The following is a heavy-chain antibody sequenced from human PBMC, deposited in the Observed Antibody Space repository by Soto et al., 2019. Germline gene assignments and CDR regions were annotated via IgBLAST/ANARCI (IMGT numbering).Heavy chain of an antibody. J-gene: IGHJ5*02. V-gene: IGHV4-59*01. CDR3: ARDLFGSGSYYYEHWFDP. CDR1: GGSISSYY. CDR2: IYYSGST. Sequence: SETLSLTWTVSGGSISSYYWSWIRQPPGKGLEWIGYIYYSGSTNYNPSLKSRVTISVDTSKNQFSLKLSSVTAADTAVYYCARDLFGSGSYYYEHWFDPWGQGTLVTVSS. D-gene: IGHD3-10*01.